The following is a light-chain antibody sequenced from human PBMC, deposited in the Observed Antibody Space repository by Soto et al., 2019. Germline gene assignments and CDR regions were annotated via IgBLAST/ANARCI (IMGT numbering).Light chain of an antibody. CDR3: AAWDDSLSGV. CDR2: RNN. Sequence: QSALTQPPSASGTPGQRVTISCSGSSSNIGSNYVYWYQQLPGTAPKLLIYRNNQRPSGVPDRFSGSKSGTSASLAISGLRSEDEADYYCAAWDDSLSGVFGNGTKVTVL. J-gene: IGLJ1*01. CDR1: SSNIGSNY. V-gene: IGLV1-47*01.